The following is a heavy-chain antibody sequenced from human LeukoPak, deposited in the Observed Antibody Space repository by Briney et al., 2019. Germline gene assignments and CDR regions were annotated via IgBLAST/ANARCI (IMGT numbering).Heavy chain of an antibody. J-gene: IGHJ3*02. CDR2: ISYDGSNK. Sequence: GGSLRLSCAASGFTFSSYAMHWVRQAPGKGLEWVAVISYDGSNKYYADSVKGRFTISRDNSKNTLYLQMNSLRAEDTAVYYCARGGRYDSSGYSSWAFDIWGQGTMATVSS. D-gene: IGHD3-22*01. CDR3: ARGGRYDSSGYSSWAFDI. CDR1: GFTFSSYA. V-gene: IGHV3-30-3*01.